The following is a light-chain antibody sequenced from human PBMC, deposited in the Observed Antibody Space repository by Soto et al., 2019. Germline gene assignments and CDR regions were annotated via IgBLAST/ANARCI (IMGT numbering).Light chain of an antibody. Sequence: EIVLTQSPGTLSLSPGERATLSCRASQSVSSSYLAWFQQIPGQAPRLLIHGTFSRATGIPDRFSGSGSGTDFILTISRMEPEDCAVYYCQNYVSSPFTFGPGTTVAIK. CDR1: QSVSSSY. J-gene: IGKJ3*01. V-gene: IGKV3-20*01. CDR2: GTF. CDR3: QNYVSSPFT.